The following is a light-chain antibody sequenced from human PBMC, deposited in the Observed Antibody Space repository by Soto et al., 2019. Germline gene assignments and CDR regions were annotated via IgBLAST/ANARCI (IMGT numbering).Light chain of an antibody. Sequence: QSVLTQSSSASASLGSSVKLTCTLSSGHSSYIIAWHQQQPGNAPRYLMKLEGSGSYNKGSGVPDRFSGSSSGADRYLTISNLQFEDEADYYCETWDSNTRVFGGGTQLTVL. CDR3: ETWDSNTRV. CDR1: SGHSSYI. CDR2: LEGSGSY. J-gene: IGLJ2*01. V-gene: IGLV4-60*02.